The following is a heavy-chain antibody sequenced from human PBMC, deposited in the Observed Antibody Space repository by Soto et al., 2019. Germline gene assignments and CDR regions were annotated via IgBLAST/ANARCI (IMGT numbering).Heavy chain of an antibody. D-gene: IGHD3-22*01. CDR3: ARAIHDYDSSGYLSFDY. Sequence: SETLSLTCTVSGGSVSSGNYYWSWLRQPPGKGLEWIGFIYYSGSTNYNPSLKSRVTISVDTSKNQFSLKLSSVTAADTAVYFCARAIHDYDSSGYLSFDYWGQGTLVTVSS. V-gene: IGHV4-61*01. J-gene: IGHJ4*02. CDR2: IYYSGST. CDR1: GGSVSSGNYY.